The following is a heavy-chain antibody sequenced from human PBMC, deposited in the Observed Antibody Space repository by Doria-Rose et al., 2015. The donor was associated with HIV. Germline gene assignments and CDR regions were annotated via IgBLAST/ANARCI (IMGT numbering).Heavy chain of an antibody. Sequence: QVQLVQFGPVLVKPTETLTLTCTVSGVSLSSPGMGVSWIRQPPGKALEWLANIFSDDERSYKTSLKSRLTISRDISKSQVVLTMTDMDPVDTATYYCARIKSSRWYHKYYFDFWGQGTLVIVSA. J-gene: IGHJ4*02. D-gene: IGHD6-13*01. V-gene: IGHV2-26*01. CDR1: GVSLSSPGMG. CDR3: ARIKSSRWYHKYYFDF. CDR2: IFSDDER.